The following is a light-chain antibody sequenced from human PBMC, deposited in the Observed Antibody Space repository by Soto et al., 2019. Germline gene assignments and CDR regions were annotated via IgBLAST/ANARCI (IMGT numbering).Light chain of an antibody. CDR1: ESISSW. CDR3: QQYNSYSRT. Sequence: MQLTQSPSTLSASVGDRFTVTCRASESISSWLAWYQQKPGKAPKLLIYDASSLESGVPSRFSGSGSGTEFTLTISSLQPDDFATYYCQQYNSYSRTFGQGTKVDIK. CDR2: DAS. J-gene: IGKJ1*01. V-gene: IGKV1-5*01.